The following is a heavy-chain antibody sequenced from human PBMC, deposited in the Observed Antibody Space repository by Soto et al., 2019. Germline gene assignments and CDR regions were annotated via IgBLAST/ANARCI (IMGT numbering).Heavy chain of an antibody. CDR1: GDSITIGSYS. CDR2: IHVSGYT. J-gene: IGHJ5*02. V-gene: IGHV4-30-2*01. Sequence: QLQLQESGSGLVKPSQTLSLNCTVSGDSITIGSYSWSWIRQAPGKVLEWIGNIHVSGYTSFNTPLKGRVSISVAASKNQLSLKVMSLTAADTAVYYCARGGALRPNAHVPRDPWGQGRLVTVSS. D-gene: IGHD2-2*01. CDR3: ARGGALRPNAHVPRDP.